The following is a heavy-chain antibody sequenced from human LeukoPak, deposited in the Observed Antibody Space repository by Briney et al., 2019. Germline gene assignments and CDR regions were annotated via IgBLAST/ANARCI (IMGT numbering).Heavy chain of an antibody. D-gene: IGHD3-10*01. V-gene: IGHV4-61*02. CDR3: ARDLPTYYYGSGSYYDH. CDR1: GGSISSGSYY. Sequence: SQTLSLTCTVSGGSISSGSYYWSWIRQPAGKGLEWIGRIYTSGSTNYNPSLKSRVTISVDTSKNQFSLKLSSVTAADTAVYYCARDLPTYYYGSGSYYDHWGQGTLVTVSS. J-gene: IGHJ4*02. CDR2: IYTSGST.